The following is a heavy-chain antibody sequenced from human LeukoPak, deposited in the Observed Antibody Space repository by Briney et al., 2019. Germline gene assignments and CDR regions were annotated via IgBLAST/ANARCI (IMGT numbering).Heavy chain of an antibody. J-gene: IGHJ4*02. D-gene: IGHD3-9*01. CDR3: ARHGGVLRYFTWPAYFDY. V-gene: IGHV3-53*01. CDR1: GFSVSDHY. CDR2: IFADDLT. Sequence: GGSLRLSCVVSGFSVSDHYMSWVRQAPGKGLQWLSVIFADDLTYYEDSIKGRFTISRDRSQNTLYLQTKSLRAEDTAVYYCARHGGVLRYFTWPAYFDYWGQGTLVPVSS.